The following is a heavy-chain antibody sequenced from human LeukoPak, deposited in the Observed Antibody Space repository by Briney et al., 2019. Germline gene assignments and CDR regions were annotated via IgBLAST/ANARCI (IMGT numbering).Heavy chain of an antibody. CDR1: GYTFTSYG. Sequence: VASVKVSCKASGYTFTSYGISWVRQAPGQGLEWMGWINPNNPATHSSHKFQGRVTMTSDSSISTVYLEVNRLKPDDTAVYFCARVRDYSNSPFNWFDAWGQGTLVIVSS. CDR3: ARVRDYSNSPFNWFDA. D-gene: IGHD4-11*01. V-gene: IGHV1-2*07. CDR2: INPNNPAT. J-gene: IGHJ5*02.